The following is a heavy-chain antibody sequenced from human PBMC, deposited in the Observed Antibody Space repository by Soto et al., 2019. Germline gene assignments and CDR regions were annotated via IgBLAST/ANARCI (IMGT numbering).Heavy chain of an antibody. CDR2: IKQDGSEK. V-gene: IGHV3-7*01. CDR1: GFTFSTYW. J-gene: IGHJ6*02. Sequence: GGSLRLSCAASGFTFSTYWMNWVRQAPGKGLEWVANIKQDGSEKYYVDSVKGRFAISRDNAKDSLFLQMNNLRAEDTAVYYCVRDWSTFWGMDVWGQGTAVTVSS. CDR3: VRDWSTFWGMDV.